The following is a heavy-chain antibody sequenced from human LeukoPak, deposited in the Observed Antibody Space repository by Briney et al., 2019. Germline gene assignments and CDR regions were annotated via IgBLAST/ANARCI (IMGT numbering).Heavy chain of an antibody. V-gene: IGHV3-53*01. D-gene: IGHD4-17*01. J-gene: IGHJ6*02. Sequence: PGGSLRLSCAASGFSVRSNYMNWVRQAPGKALEWVSGFFSGGTTYYADSVKGRLTISRDNSKNILYLQMNSLRAEDTAVYYCAREPGGDYGQYYFYGMDVWGQGTTVTVSS. CDR1: GFSVRSNY. CDR3: AREPGGDYGQYYFYGMDV. CDR2: FFSGGTT.